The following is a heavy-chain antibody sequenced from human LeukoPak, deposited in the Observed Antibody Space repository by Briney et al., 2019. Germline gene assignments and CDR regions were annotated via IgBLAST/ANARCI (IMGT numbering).Heavy chain of an antibody. CDR2: IRYDGSNK. CDR1: GFTFSSYG. D-gene: IGHD6-19*01. CDR3: AKVAGSSGGPFDY. V-gene: IGHV3-30*02. J-gene: IGHJ4*02. Sequence: PGGSLRLSCAASGFTFSSYGMHWVRQAPGKGLEGVAFIRYDGSNKYYADSVKGRFTISRDNSKNTLYLQMNSLRAEDTAVYYCAKVAGSSGGPFDYWGQGTLVTVSS.